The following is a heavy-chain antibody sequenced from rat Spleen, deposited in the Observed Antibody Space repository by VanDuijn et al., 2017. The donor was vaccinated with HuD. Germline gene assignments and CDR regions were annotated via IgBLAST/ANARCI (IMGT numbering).Heavy chain of an antibody. J-gene: IGHJ2*01. D-gene: IGHD1-5*01. CDR1: GFTFSSFA. Sequence: EVQLVESGGGLVQPGRSLKLSCAASGFTFSSFAMAWVRQAPKKGLEWVATITSGGSNTYYPDSVKGRFTISRDNAKSTLYLQMDSLRSEDTATYYCARRGYRYNYFDYWGQGVMVTVSS. V-gene: IGHV5-25*01. CDR3: ARRGYRYNYFDY. CDR2: ITSGGSNT.